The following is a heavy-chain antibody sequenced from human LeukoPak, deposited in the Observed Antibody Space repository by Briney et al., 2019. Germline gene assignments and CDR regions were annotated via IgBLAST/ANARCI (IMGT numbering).Heavy chain of an antibody. CDR2: IYTSGST. V-gene: IGHV4-4*07. D-gene: IGHD4-23*01. CDR1: GYSISSGYY. Sequence: KPSETLSLTCTVSGYSISSGYYWGWIRQPAGKGLEWIGRIYTSGSTNYNPSLKSRVTMSVDTSKNQFSLKLSSVTAADTAVYYCARDGGNSDFDYWGQGTLVTVSS. CDR3: ARDGGNSDFDY. J-gene: IGHJ4*02.